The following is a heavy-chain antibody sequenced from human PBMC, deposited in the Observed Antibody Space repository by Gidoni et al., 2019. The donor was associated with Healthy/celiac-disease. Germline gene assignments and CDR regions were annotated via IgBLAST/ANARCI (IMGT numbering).Heavy chain of an antibody. CDR3: ARENTTGTTGLLY. CDR2: ISYDGSNK. CDR1: GFTFSSYA. V-gene: IGHV3-30-3*01. J-gene: IGHJ4*02. D-gene: IGHD1-1*01. Sequence: QVQLVESGGGVVQPGRSLRLSCAASGFTFSSYAMHWVRQAPGKGLEWVAVISYDGSNKYYADSVKGRFTISRDNSKNTLYLQMNSLRAEDTAVYYCARENTTGTTGLLYWGQGTLVTVSS.